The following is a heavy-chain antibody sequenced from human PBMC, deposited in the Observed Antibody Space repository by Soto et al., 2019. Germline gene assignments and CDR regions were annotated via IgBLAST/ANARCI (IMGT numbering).Heavy chain of an antibody. D-gene: IGHD3-22*01. CDR1: GFTFSSYA. J-gene: IGHJ6*02. CDR2: ISYDGSNK. V-gene: IGHV3-30-3*01. Sequence: GGSLRLSCAASGFTFSSYAMHWVRQAPGKGLEWVAVISYDGSNKYYADSVKGRFTISRDNSKNTLYLQMNSLRAEDTAVYYCARSLDSSGYYSHSYFGMDVWGQGTTVTVSS. CDR3: ARSLDSSGYYSHSYFGMDV.